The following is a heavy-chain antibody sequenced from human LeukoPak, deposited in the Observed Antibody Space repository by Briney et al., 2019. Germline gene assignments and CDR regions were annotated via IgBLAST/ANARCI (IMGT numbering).Heavy chain of an antibody. Sequence: GGSLRLSCAASGFTFSSYSMNWVRQAPGKSLEWVSVLYTGGGTDHADSVKGRFTISRDNSKNTLSLQMNSLRVEDTAIYYCTRSGYRHPYHFDSWGQGTLVIVSS. CDR1: GFTFSSYS. CDR2: LYTGGGT. V-gene: IGHV3-53*01. CDR3: TRSGYRHPYHFDS. D-gene: IGHD3-22*01. J-gene: IGHJ4*02.